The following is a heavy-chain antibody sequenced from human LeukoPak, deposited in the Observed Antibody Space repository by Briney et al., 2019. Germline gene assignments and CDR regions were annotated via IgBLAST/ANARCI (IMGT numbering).Heavy chain of an antibody. CDR1: GFTFSSYG. CDR3: AKDSYSGSYLRGRGFDAFDI. V-gene: IGHV3-30*18. Sequence: GGSLRLSCAASGFTFSSYGMHWVRQAPGKGLEWVAVISYDGSNKYYADSVKGRFTISRDNSKNTLYLQMNSLRAEDTAVYYCAKDSYSGSYLRGRGFDAFDIWGQGTMVTVSS. J-gene: IGHJ3*02. D-gene: IGHD1-26*01. CDR2: ISYDGSNK.